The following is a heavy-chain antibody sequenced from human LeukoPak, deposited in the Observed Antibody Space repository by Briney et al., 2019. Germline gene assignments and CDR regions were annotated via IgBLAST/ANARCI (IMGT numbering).Heavy chain of an antibody. J-gene: IGHJ3*02. CDR2: IYSSGYT. V-gene: IGHV4-4*07. Sequence: SETLPLTCTVSGGPISSYYWSWIRQPAGKGLEWIGRIYSSGYTNYNPSLKSRVTMSVDTSKNQSSLKLSSVTAADTAVYYCARVAAMSTHDAFDIWGQGIMVTVSS. CDR1: GGPISSYY. CDR3: ARVAAMSTHDAFDI. D-gene: IGHD5-18*01.